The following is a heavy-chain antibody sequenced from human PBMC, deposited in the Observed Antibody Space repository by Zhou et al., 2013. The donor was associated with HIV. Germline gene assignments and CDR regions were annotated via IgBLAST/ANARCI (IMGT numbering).Heavy chain of an antibody. CDR1: GYTFTGYY. D-gene: IGHD2-15*01. CDR2: INPNSGGT. V-gene: IGHV1-2*02. Sequence: QVQLMQSGTEVKKPGASVKVSCKASGYTFTGYYMHWVRQAPGQGLEWMGWINPNSGGTNYAQKFQGRVTMTRDTSISTAYMELSRLRSDDTAVYYCARAACSGGSCYGDSGMDVWGQGTTVTVSS. CDR3: ARAACSGGSCYGDSGMDV. J-gene: IGHJ6*02.